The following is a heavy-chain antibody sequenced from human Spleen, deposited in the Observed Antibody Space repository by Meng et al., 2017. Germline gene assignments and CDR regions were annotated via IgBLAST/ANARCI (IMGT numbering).Heavy chain of an antibody. CDR1: GFTFSNFE. CDR3: ARILLPDAFDI. J-gene: IGHJ3*02. D-gene: IGHD2-15*01. V-gene: IGHV3-48*03. Sequence: GGSLRLSCAVSGFTFSNFEMNWVRQAPGKGLEWVSYISTFVGNTIYYADSVKGRFSISRNNAKNSLYLQMNSLRAEDTPIYYCARILLPDAFDIWGQGTMVTVSS. CDR2: ISTFVGNTI.